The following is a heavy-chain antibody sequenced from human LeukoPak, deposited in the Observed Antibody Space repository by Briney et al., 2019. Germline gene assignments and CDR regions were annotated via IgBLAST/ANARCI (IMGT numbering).Heavy chain of an antibody. CDR2: VDTDGSGT. D-gene: IGHD6-19*01. J-gene: IGHJ4*02. CDR1: GITFNNYW. V-gene: IGHV3-74*01. Sequence: GGSLRLSWEASGITFNNYWLHWVRQAPGKGLVWVSRVDTDGSGTIYADSVKGRFTVSRDNAKNTLYLQMISLRAEDTAVYYCARGGYSSGLDYWGQGILVTVSS. CDR3: ARGGYSSGLDY.